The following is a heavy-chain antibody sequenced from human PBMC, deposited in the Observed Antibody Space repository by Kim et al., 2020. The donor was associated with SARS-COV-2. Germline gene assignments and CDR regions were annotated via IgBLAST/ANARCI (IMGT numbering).Heavy chain of an antibody. Sequence: PKFRGRVPITADESTSTAYMELSSLRSEDTAVYYCARNGNLRVAINWFDPWGQGTLVTVSS. CDR3: ARNGNLRVAINWFDP. V-gene: IGHV1-69*01. D-gene: IGHD5-12*01. J-gene: IGHJ5*02.